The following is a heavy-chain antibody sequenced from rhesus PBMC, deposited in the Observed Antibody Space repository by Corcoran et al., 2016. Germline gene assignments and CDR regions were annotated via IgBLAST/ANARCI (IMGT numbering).Heavy chain of an antibody. D-gene: IGHD3-28*01. CDR2: IYWDDDK. CDR3: ARGVERLLHAFDF. V-gene: IGHV2-174*01. Sequence: LVKPSETLSLTCAVYGGSISGYYYWSWIRQPPGKALEWLALIYWDDDKRYSTSLKSRRTISKDTSKNQVVLTMTNMDPVDTATYYCARGVERLLHAFDFWGQGLGVTVSS. J-gene: IGHJ3*01. CDR1: GGSISGYYY.